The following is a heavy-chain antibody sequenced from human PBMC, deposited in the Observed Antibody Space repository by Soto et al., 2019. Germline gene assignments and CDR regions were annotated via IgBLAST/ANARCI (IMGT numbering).Heavy chain of an antibody. CDR2: ITGSGAST. D-gene: IGHD3-16*01. CDR1: GLTFSNYA. Sequence: SLRLSCAASGLTFSNYAMSWVRQAPGKGLEWVSAITGSGASTYYADSMKGRFTISRDNAKNTLYLQMNSLRAEDTAVYYCARESYDYIWGSYLATFDYWGQGTLVTVSS. V-gene: IGHV3-23*01. CDR3: ARESYDYIWGSYLATFDY. J-gene: IGHJ4*02.